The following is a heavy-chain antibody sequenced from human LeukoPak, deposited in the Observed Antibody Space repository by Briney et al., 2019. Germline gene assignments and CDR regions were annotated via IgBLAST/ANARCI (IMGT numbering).Heavy chain of an antibody. D-gene: IGHD1-1*01. Sequence: GGSLRLSCAASGLTFSRFAMSWVRQAPGKGLEWVSTISGSRDTTYYADSVKGRFTISRDNHENTLYVQMNSLRVEDTAVYYCAKGHSAHGTGFDYWGRGTLVIVSS. J-gene: IGHJ4*02. CDR3: AKGHSAHGTGFDY. CDR1: GLTFSRFA. V-gene: IGHV3-23*01. CDR2: ISGSRDTT.